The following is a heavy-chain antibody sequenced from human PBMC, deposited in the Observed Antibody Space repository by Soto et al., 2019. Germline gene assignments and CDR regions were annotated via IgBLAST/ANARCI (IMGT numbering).Heavy chain of an antibody. CDR2: ISSSSSYI. D-gene: IGHD2-21*01. CDR3: ARDIHADY. Sequence: PGGSLRLCYAASGFTFSSYSMNWVRQAPGKGLEWVSSISSSSSYIYYADSVKGRFTISRDNAKNSLYLQMNSMRAEDTAVYYCARDIHADYWGQGTLVTVSS. J-gene: IGHJ4*02. CDR1: GFTFSSYS. V-gene: IGHV3-21*01.